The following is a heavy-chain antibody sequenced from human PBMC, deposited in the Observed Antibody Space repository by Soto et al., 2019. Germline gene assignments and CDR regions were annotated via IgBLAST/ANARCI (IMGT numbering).Heavy chain of an antibody. D-gene: IGHD5-18*01. V-gene: IGHV1-69*12. Sequence: QFQLVQSGAELKKPESSVRVSCKALGGTFSTYAISWFRQAPGQGLEWMGGIIPMFGTANYAQRFQDRVTITADESTNTVYMELSSLRSEDTAVYFCASGIQLWLRRINNGYSGWGQGTLVTVSS. J-gene: IGHJ4*02. CDR1: GGTFSTYA. CDR3: ASGIQLWLRRINNGYSG. CDR2: IIPMFGTA.